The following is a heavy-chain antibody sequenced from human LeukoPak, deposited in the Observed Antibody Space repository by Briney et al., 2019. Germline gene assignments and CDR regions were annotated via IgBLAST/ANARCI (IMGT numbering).Heavy chain of an antibody. J-gene: IGHJ4*02. V-gene: IGHV4-39*07. D-gene: IGHD1-1*01. CDR2: IYYSGIT. CDR3: ARGGVRTTPLDY. Sequence: SETLSLTCAVSGGSISGSNYYWGWIRQAPGKGLEWIGSIYYSGITHYNPSLKSRVTISVDMSTNHFSLRLSSVTAADTAVYYCARGGVRTTPLDYWGQGTLVTVSS. CDR1: GGSISGSNYY.